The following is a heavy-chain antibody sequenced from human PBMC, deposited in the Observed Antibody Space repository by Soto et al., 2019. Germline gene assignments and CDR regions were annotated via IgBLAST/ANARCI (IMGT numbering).Heavy chain of an antibody. CDR1: GGSFSGYY. CDR2: INHSVNS. Sequence: SETLSLTCSIYGGSFSGYYWSCIRKPPENGLERIGGINHSVNSNYNPSLKSRVTILVGTSNNQFPLKPNPGTAAVTTGYDCASSAPAVLNGFYYPDIDVWGKGTTVTVSS. D-gene: IGHD2-2*01. CDR3: ASSAPAVLNGFYYPDIDV. V-gene: IGHV4-34*01. J-gene: IGHJ6*04.